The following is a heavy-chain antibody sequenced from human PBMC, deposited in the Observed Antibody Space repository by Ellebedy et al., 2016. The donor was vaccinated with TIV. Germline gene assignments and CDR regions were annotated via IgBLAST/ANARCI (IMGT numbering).Heavy chain of an antibody. V-gene: IGHV3-33*08. D-gene: IGHD5-18*01. CDR1: GFTFSSYG. Sequence: GGSLRLXXAASGFTFSSYGMHWVRQAPGKGLEWVAVIWYDGSNKYYADSVKGRFTISRDNSKNTLYLQMNSLRAEDTAVYYCARGYSSDYWGQGTLVTVSS. CDR3: ARGYSSDY. J-gene: IGHJ4*02. CDR2: IWYDGSNK.